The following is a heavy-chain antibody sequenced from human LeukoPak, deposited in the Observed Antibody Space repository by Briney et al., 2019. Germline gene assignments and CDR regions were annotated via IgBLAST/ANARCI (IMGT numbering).Heavy chain of an antibody. Sequence: GGSLRLSCAASGFTFSSYGMHWVRQAPGKGLEWVAFIRYDGSNKYYADSVKGRFTISRDNSKNTLYLQMNSLRAEDTAVYYCAKSVVVPAAIDYFDYWGQGTLVTVSS. CDR1: GFTFSSYG. D-gene: IGHD2-2*01. J-gene: IGHJ4*02. CDR2: IRYDGSNK. CDR3: AKSVVVPAAIDYFDY. V-gene: IGHV3-30*02.